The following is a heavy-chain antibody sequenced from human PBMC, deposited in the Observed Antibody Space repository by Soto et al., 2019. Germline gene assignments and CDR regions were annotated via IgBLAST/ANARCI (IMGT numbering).Heavy chain of an antibody. CDR3: ARVAAGPPDY. Sequence: ASVKVSCKASGYTFTDDFIHWVRQAPGQGLEWMGWINPNSGGTNYAQKFQGRVTMTRDTSISTAYMELSRLTSDDTAVYYCARVAAGPPDYWGQGTLGTVSS. CDR2: INPNSGGT. J-gene: IGHJ4*02. D-gene: IGHD6-13*01. V-gene: IGHV1-2*02. CDR1: GYTFTDDF.